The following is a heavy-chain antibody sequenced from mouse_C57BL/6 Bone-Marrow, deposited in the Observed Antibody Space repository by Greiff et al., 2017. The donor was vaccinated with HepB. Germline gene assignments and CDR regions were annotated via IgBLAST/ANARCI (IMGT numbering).Heavy chain of an antibody. V-gene: IGHV1-54*01. CDR2: INPGSGGT. Sequence: QVQLQQSGAELVRPGTSVKVSCKASGYAFTNYLIEWVKQRPGQGLEWIGVINPGSGGTNYNEKFKGKATLTADKSSSTANMQLSSLTSEDSAVYFCARGSSGYQFAYWGQGTLVTVSA. J-gene: IGHJ3*01. CDR1: GYAFTNYL. CDR3: ARGSSGYQFAY. D-gene: IGHD3-2*02.